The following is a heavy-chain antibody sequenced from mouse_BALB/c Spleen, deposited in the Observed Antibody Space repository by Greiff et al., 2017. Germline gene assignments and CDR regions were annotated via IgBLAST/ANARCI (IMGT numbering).Heavy chain of an antibody. CDR3: TREANYYGSRYYFDY. CDR1: GYSFTSYW. J-gene: IGHJ2*01. D-gene: IGHD1-1*01. Sequence: EVKLMESGTVLARPGASVKMSCKASGYSFTSYWMHWVKQRPGQGLEWIGAIYPGNSDTSYNQKFKGKAKLTAVTSASTAYMELSSLTNEDSAVYYCTREANYYGSRYYFDYWGQGTTLTVSS. CDR2: IYPGNSDT. V-gene: IGHV1-5*01.